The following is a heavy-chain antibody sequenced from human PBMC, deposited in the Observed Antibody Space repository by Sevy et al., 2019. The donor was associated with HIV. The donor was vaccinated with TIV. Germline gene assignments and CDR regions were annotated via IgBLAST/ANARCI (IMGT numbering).Heavy chain of an antibody. J-gene: IGHJ4*02. Sequence: GGSLRLSCAASGFTVNSNYMTGVRQAPRKGLEGVSVIHSDNTTYHADSVKDRFTISRDNFKNTLYLHMSSLRAEDTAVYYCARGKSGYGYALNYWGQGTLVTVSS. V-gene: IGHV3-66*01. D-gene: IGHD5-18*01. CDR2: IHSDNTT. CDR1: GFTVNSNY. CDR3: ARGKSGYGYALNY.